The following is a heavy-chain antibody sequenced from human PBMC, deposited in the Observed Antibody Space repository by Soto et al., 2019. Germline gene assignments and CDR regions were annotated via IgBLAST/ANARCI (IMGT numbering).Heavy chain of an antibody. D-gene: IGHD3-22*01. Sequence: GGSLRLSCAASGFTFSRYTMNWVRKAPGNGLEWVSSISSSSSYIYYADSVKGRFTISRDNAKNSLYLQMYSLRAEDTAVYYCARSYDSSGYYFLYGMDVWGQGTTVTVSS. J-gene: IGHJ6*02. CDR2: ISSSSSYI. CDR3: ARSYDSSGYYFLYGMDV. V-gene: IGHV3-21*01. CDR1: GFTFSRYT.